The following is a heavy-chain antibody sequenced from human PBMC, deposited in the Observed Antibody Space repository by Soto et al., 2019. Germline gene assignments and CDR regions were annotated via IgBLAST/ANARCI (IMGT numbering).Heavy chain of an antibody. CDR1: GYTFTSYG. CDR3: ARDRGSYALDY. V-gene: IGHV1-18*01. D-gene: IGHD1-26*01. Sequence: QVQLVQSGDEVKKPGAVVMVSCKASGYTFTSYGFFWVRQAPGQGLEWMGWISAYNGNTNYAQKVQGRVTMTTDTSTTTAYMELRSLRSDDTAVYYCARDRGSYALDYWGQGTLVTVSS. CDR2: ISAYNGNT. J-gene: IGHJ4*02.